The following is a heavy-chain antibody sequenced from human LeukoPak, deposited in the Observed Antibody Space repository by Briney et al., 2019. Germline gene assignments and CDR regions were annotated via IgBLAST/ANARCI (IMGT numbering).Heavy chain of an antibody. CDR2: IYYSGST. V-gene: IGHV4-34*01. CDR3: ARLQRWLQWGTGFDY. J-gene: IGHJ4*02. CDR1: GGSFSAYY. D-gene: IGHD5-24*01. Sequence: SETLSLTCAVYGGSFSAYYWSWIRQPPGKGLEWIGSIYYSGSTYYNPSLKSRVTISVDTSKNQFSLKLSSVTAADTAVYYCARLQRWLQWGTGFDYWGQGTLVTVSS.